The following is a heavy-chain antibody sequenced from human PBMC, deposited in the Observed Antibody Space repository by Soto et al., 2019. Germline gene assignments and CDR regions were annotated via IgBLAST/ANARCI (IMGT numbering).Heavy chain of an antibody. CDR2: IYYSGCT. V-gene: IGHV4-59*01. CDR3: ARELFGRSVWFDP. D-gene: IGHD3-10*01. J-gene: IGHJ5*02. CDR1: GGSISSYD. Sequence: SQILSLPCSVSGGSISSYDWRWIRQPPGKGLEWIGYIYYSGCTNYNPSLKSRVTISVDTSKNQFSLKLSSVTAADTAVYYCARELFGRSVWFDPWGQGTLVTVSS.